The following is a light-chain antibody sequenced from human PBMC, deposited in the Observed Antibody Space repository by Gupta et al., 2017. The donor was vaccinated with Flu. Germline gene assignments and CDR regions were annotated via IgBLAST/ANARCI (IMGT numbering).Light chain of an antibody. CDR1: SLRTFY. CDR2: SKN. V-gene: IGLV3-19*01. Sequence: SSELTQDPAVSVALGQTVSITCRGDSLRTFYASWYQKKPGRAPLLVVYSKNSRPSGIPDRFSGSISRNTASLTITGAQAEDEADYYCNSRDSSGDHYVFGTGTKVTVL. CDR3: NSRDSSGDHYV. J-gene: IGLJ1*01.